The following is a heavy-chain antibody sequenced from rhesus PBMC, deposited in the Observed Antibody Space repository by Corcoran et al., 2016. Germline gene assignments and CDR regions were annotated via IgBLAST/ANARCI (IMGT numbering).Heavy chain of an antibody. V-gene: IGHV4-127*01. J-gene: IGHJ4*01. Sequence: QVQLQESGPGLVKPSETLSLTCAVSGYSISSGYGWSWIRQPPGKGLEWIGSIGGTSGSTNYNPSLKSRVTISKATSKNQFSLKLGSVTAADTAVYYCARTLSLDYWGQGVLVTVSS. CDR3: ARTLSLDY. CDR2: IGGTSGST. CDR1: GYSISSGYG.